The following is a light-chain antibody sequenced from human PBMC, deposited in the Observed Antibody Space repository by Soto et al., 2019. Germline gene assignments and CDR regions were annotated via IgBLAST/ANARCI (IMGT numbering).Light chain of an antibody. CDR1: SSDVGGYRF. J-gene: IGLJ2*01. V-gene: IGLV2-8*01. Sequence: QSALAQPPSASGSPGQSVTISCTGTSSDVGGYRFVSWYQQYPGKAPKLMIYEVSKRPSGVPDRFSGSKSGNTASLTVSGLQAEDEADYYCSSYAGNNNVVFGGGTKLTVL. CDR3: SSYAGNNNVV. CDR2: EVS.